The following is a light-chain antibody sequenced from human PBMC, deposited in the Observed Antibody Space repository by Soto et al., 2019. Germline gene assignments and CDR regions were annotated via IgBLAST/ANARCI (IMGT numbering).Light chain of an antibody. Sequence: QSALTQPASVSGSPGQSITISCAGTSNDVGSYNNVSWYQHHPGKAPKLIIYGVINRPSGVSSRFSGSKSGNTASLTISGLQAEDEADYYCASYTTSSTLVFGGGTKLTVL. CDR1: SNDVGSYNN. CDR3: ASYTTSSTLV. J-gene: IGLJ3*02. V-gene: IGLV2-14*03. CDR2: GVI.